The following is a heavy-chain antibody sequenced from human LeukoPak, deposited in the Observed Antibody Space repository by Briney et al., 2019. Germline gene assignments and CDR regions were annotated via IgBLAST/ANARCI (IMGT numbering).Heavy chain of an antibody. V-gene: IGHV4-4*02. D-gene: IGHD2-2*01. CDR2: IYHSGST. CDR3: ARGQYQLLLDY. CDR1: GGSISSSNW. J-gene: IGHJ4*02. Sequence: SETLSLTCAVSGGSISSSNWWSWVRQPPGKGLEWIGEIYHSGSTNYNPSLKSRVTISVDTSKNQFSLKLSSVTAADTAVYYCARGQYQLLLDYWGQGTLVTVSS.